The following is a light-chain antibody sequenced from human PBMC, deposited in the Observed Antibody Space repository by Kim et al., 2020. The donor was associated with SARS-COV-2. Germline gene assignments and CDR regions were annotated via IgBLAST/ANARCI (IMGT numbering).Light chain of an antibody. CDR1: SSDVGSYNL. Sequence: GQSMTISCTGTSSDVGSYNLVSWYQQHPGKAPKLMIYEVSKRPSGVSNRFSGSKSGNTAFLTISGLQAEDEADYYCCSYAGSSTWVFGGGTQLTVL. CDR3: CSYAGSSTWV. V-gene: IGLV2-23*02. CDR2: EVS. J-gene: IGLJ3*02.